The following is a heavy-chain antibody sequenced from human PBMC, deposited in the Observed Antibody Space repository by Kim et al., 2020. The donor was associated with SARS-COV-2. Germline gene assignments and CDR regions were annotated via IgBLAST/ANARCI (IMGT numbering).Heavy chain of an antibody. Sequence: GGSLRLSCAASGFTFSSYSMNWVRQAPGKGLEWVSSISSSSSYIYYADSVKGRFTISRDNAKNSLYLQMNSLRAEDTAVYYCARDPGAPFSYQLLFWYFDLWGRGTLVTVSS. CDR3: ARDPGAPFSYQLLFWYFDL. J-gene: IGHJ2*01. CDR2: ISSSSSYI. D-gene: IGHD2-2*01. V-gene: IGHV3-21*01. CDR1: GFTFSSYS.